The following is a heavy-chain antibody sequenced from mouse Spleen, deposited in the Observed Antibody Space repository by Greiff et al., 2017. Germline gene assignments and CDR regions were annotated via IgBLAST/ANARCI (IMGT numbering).Heavy chain of an antibody. V-gene: IGHV14-4*01. CDR1: GFNIKDDY. D-gene: IGHD1-1*01. J-gene: IGHJ3*01. Sequence: EVKLVESGAELVRPGASVKLSCTASGFNIKDDYMHWVKQRPEQGLEWIGWIDPENGDTEYASKFQGKATITADTSSNTAYLQLSSLTSEDTAVYYCTTSTTTVVDSWFAYWGQGTLVTVSA. CDR2: IDPENGDT. CDR3: TTSTTTVVDSWFAY.